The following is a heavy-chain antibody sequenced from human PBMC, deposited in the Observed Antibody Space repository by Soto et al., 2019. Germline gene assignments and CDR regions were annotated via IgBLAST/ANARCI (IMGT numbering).Heavy chain of an antibody. V-gene: IGHV3-7*04. D-gene: IGHD1-26*01. Sequence: EVQLVESGGGLVQPGGSLRLSCAASGFTFSSYWMSWVRQAPGKGLEWVANIKGDGNEIYYVDSVKGRFTISRDNAKNSLYLQINSLRAEETAVNYCARLVSAAANDYWGQGGLVTVSS. J-gene: IGHJ4*02. CDR1: GFTFSSYW. CDR3: ARLVSAAANDY. CDR2: IKGDGNEI.